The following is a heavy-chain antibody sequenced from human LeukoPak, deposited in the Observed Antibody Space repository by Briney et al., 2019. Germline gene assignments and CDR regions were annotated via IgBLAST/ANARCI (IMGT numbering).Heavy chain of an antibody. V-gene: IGHV3-9*01. CDR1: GYTFDDYA. Sequence: GGSLRLSCAASGYTFDDYAMHWVRQAPGKGLEWVSGISWNSGSIGYADSVKGRFTISRDNAKNSLYLQMNSLRAEDTALYYCAKSGSLPEAAGPIDYWGQGTLVIVSS. J-gene: IGHJ4*02. CDR2: ISWNSGSI. D-gene: IGHD6-13*01. CDR3: AKSGSLPEAAGPIDY.